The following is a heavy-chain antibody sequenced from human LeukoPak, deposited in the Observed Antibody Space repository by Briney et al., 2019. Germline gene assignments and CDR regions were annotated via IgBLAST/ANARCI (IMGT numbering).Heavy chain of an antibody. CDR1: GGSISSSSYY. CDR2: IYYSGST. CDR3: ARVQWLVHNDY. V-gene: IGHV4-39*01. J-gene: IGHJ4*02. D-gene: IGHD6-19*01. Sequence: PSETLSLTCTVSGGSISSSSYYWGWIRQPPGKGLEWIGSIYYSGSTYYNPSLKSRVTISVDTSKNQFSLKLSSVTAADTAVYYCARVQWLVHNDYWGQGTLVTVSS.